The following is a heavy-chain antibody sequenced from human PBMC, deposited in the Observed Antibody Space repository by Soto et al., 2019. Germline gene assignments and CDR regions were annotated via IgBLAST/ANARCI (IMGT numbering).Heavy chain of an antibody. V-gene: IGHV3-9*01. J-gene: IGHJ4*02. CDR1: GFTFDEYA. D-gene: IGHD3-10*01. CDR2: ISWNSGNI. Sequence: EVQLVESGGGLVQPGRSLRLSCAASGFTFDEYAMHWVRQAPGKGLEWVSSISWNSGNIGYADSVKGRFTISRDNAKNSLYLQMNSLRAEDTAFYYCAKDGPLAGSGSSDYWGQGTLVTVSS. CDR3: AKDGPLAGSGSSDY.